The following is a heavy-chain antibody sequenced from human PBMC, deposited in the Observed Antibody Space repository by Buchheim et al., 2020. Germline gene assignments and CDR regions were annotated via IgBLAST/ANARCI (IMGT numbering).Heavy chain of an antibody. CDR3: ARHVGGYNQSFDY. J-gene: IGHJ4*02. V-gene: IGHV4-34*01. CDR1: GGSFSGYY. Sequence: QVQLQQWGAGLLKPSETLSLTCAVYGGSFSGYYWSWIRQPPGKGLEWIGEINHSGSTNYNPSLKSRVTIPVDTSKNQFSLKLSSVTAADTAVYYCARHVGGYNQSFDYWGQGTL. CDR2: INHSGST. D-gene: IGHD5-24*01.